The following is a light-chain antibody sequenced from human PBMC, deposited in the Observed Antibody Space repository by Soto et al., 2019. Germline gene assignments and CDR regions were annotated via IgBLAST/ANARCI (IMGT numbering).Light chain of an antibody. V-gene: IGKV3-15*01. CDR2: GAS. Sequence: EVVMTQSPATLPVSPGERATLSCRASESVSSNLAWYQQRPGQAPRLVIYGASTRATGIPARFSGGGSGTEFTLTISSLQSEDFAVYYCQQYNSWPPLTFGQGTRLEIK. CDR3: QQYNSWPPLT. J-gene: IGKJ5*01. CDR1: ESVSSN.